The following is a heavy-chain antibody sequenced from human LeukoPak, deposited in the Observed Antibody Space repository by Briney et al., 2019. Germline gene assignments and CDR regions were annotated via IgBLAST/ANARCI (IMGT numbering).Heavy chain of an antibody. CDR3: AKRRSMAVAEEYFDY. CDR2: ISGSGGST. V-gene: IGHV3-23*01. CDR1: GFTFSSYA. J-gene: IGHJ4*02. Sequence: QPGGSLRLSCAAPGFTFSSYAMSWVRQAPGKGLDWVSGISGSGGSTYYADSVKGRFTISRDNSKSTLYVQMNSLRAEDTAVYYCAKRRSMAVAEEYFDYWGQGTLVTVSS. D-gene: IGHD6-19*01.